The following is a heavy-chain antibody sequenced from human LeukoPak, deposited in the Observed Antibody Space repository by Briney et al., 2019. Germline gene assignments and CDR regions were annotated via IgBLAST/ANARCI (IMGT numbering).Heavy chain of an antibody. CDR3: AREASTEAIHAFDP. CDR2: ISGSGGST. V-gene: IGHV3-23*01. CDR1: GFTFSSYA. Sequence: AGGPLRLSCAASGFTFSSYAMSWVRQAPGRGLEGVSGISGSGGSTYYEDSVKGRFTISRDNSKNPLYLQMNSLTVEDTAVYYCAREASTEAIHAFDPWGQGTLVTVSA. D-gene: IGHD2-21*01. J-gene: IGHJ5*02.